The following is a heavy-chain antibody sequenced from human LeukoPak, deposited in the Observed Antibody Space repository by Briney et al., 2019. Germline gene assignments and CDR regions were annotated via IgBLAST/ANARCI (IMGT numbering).Heavy chain of an antibody. V-gene: IGHV4-39*01. CDR3: ARRGGSSWYFDY. CDR2: IYYNGGT. D-gene: IGHD6-13*01. Sequence: SETLSLTCTVSGGSIDRSNYYWAWIRQPPEKGLEWIASIYYNGGTYYNPSLKSRVTISVDTSKNQFSPKLSSVTAADTAVYYCARRGGSSWYFDYWGQGTLVTVSS. J-gene: IGHJ4*02. CDR1: GGSIDRSNYY.